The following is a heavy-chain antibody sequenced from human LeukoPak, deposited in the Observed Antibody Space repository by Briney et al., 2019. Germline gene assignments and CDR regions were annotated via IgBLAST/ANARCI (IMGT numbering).Heavy chain of an antibody. V-gene: IGHV7-4-1*02. D-gene: IGHD3-16*02. J-gene: IGHJ5*02. Sequence: ASVKVSCKASGYTFTSYAMNWVRQAPGQGLEWMGWINTNTGNLTYAQGFTGRFVFSLDTSVSTAYLQISSLKAEDTAVYYCARSAPYTFGGVIIRNNWFDPWGQGTLVTVSS. CDR3: ARSAPYTFGGVIIRNNWFDP. CDR2: INTNTGNL. CDR1: GYTFTSYA.